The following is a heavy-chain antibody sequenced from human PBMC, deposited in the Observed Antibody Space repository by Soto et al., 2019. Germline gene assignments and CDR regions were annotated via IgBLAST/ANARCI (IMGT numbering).Heavy chain of an antibody. J-gene: IGHJ4*02. CDR3: VKGGLWADFDF. V-gene: IGHV3-23*01. CDR2: ITGRGDST. D-gene: IGHD7-27*01. Sequence: GGSLRLSCAASGFTFNNYALSWVRQAPGKGLEWVSTITGRGDSTYYADSVKGRFTISRDNSKNRVFLQLNGLRAGDTAVYYCVKGGLWADFDFWGQGTLVTVSS. CDR1: GFTFNNYA.